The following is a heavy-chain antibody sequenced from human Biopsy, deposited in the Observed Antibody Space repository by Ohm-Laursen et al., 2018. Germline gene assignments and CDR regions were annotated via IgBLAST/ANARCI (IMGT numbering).Heavy chain of an antibody. D-gene: IGHD3-9*01. CDR1: GYTFGNYG. V-gene: IGHV1-2*02. CDR3: AIDGNDFLTDYLKIDQ. Sequence: GASVKVSCKVSGYTFGNYGVTWVRQAPGQGLEWMGWINPKSGGTHYLEKFRGRVTMTRDTSISTAYMEVSSLRSDDTAVYYCAIDGNDFLTDYLKIDQWGQGTLVTVSS. CDR2: INPKSGGT. J-gene: IGHJ4*02.